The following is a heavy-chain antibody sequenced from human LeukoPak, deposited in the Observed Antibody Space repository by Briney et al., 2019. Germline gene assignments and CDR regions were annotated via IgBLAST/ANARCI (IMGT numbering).Heavy chain of an antibody. CDR3: ARGAYAFDI. V-gene: IGHV1-18*01. CDR2: ISAYNGNT. CDR1: GGSFSSYA. Sequence: ASVNVSCKASGGSFSSYAISWVRQAPGQGIERMGWISAYNGNTNYAQKLQGRVTMTTDTSTSTAYMELRSLRSDDTAVYYCARGAYAFDIWGQGTMVTVSS. J-gene: IGHJ3*02.